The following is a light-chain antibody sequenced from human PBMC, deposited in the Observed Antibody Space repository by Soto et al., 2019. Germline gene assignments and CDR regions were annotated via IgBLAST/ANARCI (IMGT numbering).Light chain of an antibody. CDR1: QSISTD. CDR2: AAS. CDR3: RHDNNLPWT. J-gene: IGKJ1*01. Sequence: TKVTQNPSSLSGSVGESSTLTSRASQSISTDLKWYQQKPGQAPKLLIYAASSLQSGVPSRFCGSGSGTHFTLTISSLQPDDVATHYWRHDNNLPWTLGQGTKVDIK. V-gene: IGKV1-6*01.